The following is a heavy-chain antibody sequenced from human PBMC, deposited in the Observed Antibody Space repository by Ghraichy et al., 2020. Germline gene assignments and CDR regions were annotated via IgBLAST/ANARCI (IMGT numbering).Heavy chain of an antibody. J-gene: IGHJ4*02. CDR1: GGSISSGGYY. D-gene: IGHD1-26*01. CDR2: IYYSGST. Sequence: TLSLTCTVSGGSISSGGYYWSWIRQHPGKGLEWIGYIYYSGSTYYNPSLKSRVTISVDTSKNQFSLKLSSVTAADTAVYYCARVCIGGGELYFDYWGQGTLVTVSS. CDR3: ARVCIGGGELYFDY. V-gene: IGHV4-31*03.